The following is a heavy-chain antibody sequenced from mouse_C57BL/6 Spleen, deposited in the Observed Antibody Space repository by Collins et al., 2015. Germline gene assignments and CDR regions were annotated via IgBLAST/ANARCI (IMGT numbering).Heavy chain of an antibody. V-gene: IGHV1-26*01. Sequence: EVQLQQSGPELVKPGASVKISCKASGYTFTDYYMNWVKQSHGKSLEWIGDINPNNGGTSYNQKFKGKATLTVDKSSSTAYMELRSLTSEDSAVYYCAREEAYGSSLDYWGQGTTLTVSS. CDR1: GYTFTDYY. J-gene: IGHJ2*01. CDR2: INPNNGGT. CDR3: AREEAYGSSLDY. D-gene: IGHD1-1*01.